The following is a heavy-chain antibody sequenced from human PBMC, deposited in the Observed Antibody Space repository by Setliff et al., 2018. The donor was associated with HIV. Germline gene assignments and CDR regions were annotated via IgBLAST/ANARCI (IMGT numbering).Heavy chain of an antibody. CDR1: GFSVSFSF. V-gene: IGHV3-53*05. CDR3: ARLRPYNSALDY. Sequence: PGGSLRLSCAASGFSVSFSFMSWVRQAPGKGLEWVSIIYSGGTTYHADSVKGRFTLSRDNSENALFLQMNSLRPEDTAVYYCARLRPYNSALDYWGQGTLVTVSS. J-gene: IGHJ4*02. D-gene: IGHD3-10*01. CDR2: IYSGGTT.